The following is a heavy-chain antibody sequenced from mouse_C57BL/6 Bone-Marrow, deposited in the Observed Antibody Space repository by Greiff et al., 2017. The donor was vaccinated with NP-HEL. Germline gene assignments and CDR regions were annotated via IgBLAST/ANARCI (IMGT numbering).Heavy chain of an antibody. CDR1: GYTFTSYW. Sequence: QVQLQQPGAELVRPGTSVKLSCKASGYTFTSYWMHWVKQRPGQGLEWIGVIDPSDSYTNYNQKFKGKATLTVDTSSSTAYMQLSSLTSEDSAVYYCAREDDYDFYFDYWGQGTTLTVSS. V-gene: IGHV1-59*01. CDR3: AREDDYDFYFDY. J-gene: IGHJ2*01. CDR2: IDPSDSYT. D-gene: IGHD2-4*01.